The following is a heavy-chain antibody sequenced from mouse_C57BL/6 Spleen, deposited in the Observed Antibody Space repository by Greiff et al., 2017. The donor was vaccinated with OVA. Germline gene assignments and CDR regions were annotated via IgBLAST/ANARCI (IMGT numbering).Heavy chain of an antibody. J-gene: IGHJ4*01. CDR3: ARSPMGYAMDY. D-gene: IGHD6-5*01. CDR2: IYPGDGDT. V-gene: IGHV1-80*01. Sequence: QVQLQQSGAELVKPGASVKISCKASGYAFSSYWMNWVKQRPGKGLEWIGQIYPGDGDTNYNGKFKGKATLTADKSSSTAYMQLSSLTSEDSAVYFCARSPMGYAMDYWGQGTSVTVSS. CDR1: GYAFSSYW.